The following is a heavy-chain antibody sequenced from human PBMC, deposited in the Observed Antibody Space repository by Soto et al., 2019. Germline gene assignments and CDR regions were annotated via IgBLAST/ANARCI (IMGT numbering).Heavy chain of an antibody. D-gene: IGHD2-2*01. CDR1: GFTFRSYA. J-gene: IGHJ4*02. V-gene: IGHV3-30-3*01. CDR3: ARGPSSLTRFDY. CDR2: ISYDGSNK. Sequence: GGSLRLSCAGSGFTFRSYAMHWVRQAPGKGLEWVAVISYDGSNKYYADSVKGRFTISRDNSKNTLYLQVNSLRAEDTAVYCCARGPSSLTRFDYWGQGTLVTVSS.